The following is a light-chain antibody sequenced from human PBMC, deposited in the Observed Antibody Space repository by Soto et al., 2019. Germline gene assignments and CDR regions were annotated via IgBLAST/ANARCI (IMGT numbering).Light chain of an antibody. CDR2: DVS. V-gene: IGLV2-14*01. CDR3: SSYTSSSIVV. J-gene: IGLJ2*01. Sequence: QSALTQPASGSGSPGQSITISCAGTSSDVGGYNYVSWYQQHPAKAPKLMSYDVSSRPSGVSNRCSGSKSGNTASLTISGLQAEDEADYYCSSYTSSSIVVFGGGTKLTVL. CDR1: SSDVGGYNY.